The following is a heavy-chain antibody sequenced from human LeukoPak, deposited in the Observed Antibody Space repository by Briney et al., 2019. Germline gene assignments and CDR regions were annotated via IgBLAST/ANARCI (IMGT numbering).Heavy chain of an antibody. CDR1: GYSFTTYW. Sequence: GESLQISCKGSGYSFTTYWIGWVRQMPGKGLEWMGIIYPDDSDTRYSPSFQGQVTISADKSINTASLQWSSLKASDTAMYYCARLALGDYVDYWGQGTLVTVSS. D-gene: IGHD2-15*01. CDR3: ARLALGDYVDY. CDR2: IYPDDSDT. J-gene: IGHJ4*02. V-gene: IGHV5-51*01.